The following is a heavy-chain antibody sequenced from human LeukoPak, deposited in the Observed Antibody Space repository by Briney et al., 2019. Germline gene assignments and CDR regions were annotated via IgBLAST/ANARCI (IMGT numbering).Heavy chain of an antibody. D-gene: IGHD5-18*01. CDR1: GFSVSNNF. CDR3: TTAAGYNYGQY. V-gene: IGHV3-53*01. J-gene: IGHJ4*02. Sequence: GGSLRLSCVVSGFSVSNNFMNWVRQAPGKGLEWVSALYIGGNTYYADSVRGRFTISRDNSKNTLYLQMNSLRAEDTAIYYCTTAAGYNYGQYWGQGTLVTVSS. CDR2: LYIGGNT.